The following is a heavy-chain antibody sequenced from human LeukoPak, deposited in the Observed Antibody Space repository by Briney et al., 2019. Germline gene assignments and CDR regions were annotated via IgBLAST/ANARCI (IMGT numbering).Heavy chain of an antibody. CDR2: ISAYNGNT. D-gene: IGHD5/OR15-5a*01. CDR1: GYTFTSFG. J-gene: IGHJ4*02. Sequence: ASVKVSCKASGYTFTSFGISWVRQAPGQGLEWMGWISAYNGNTNYTQKFQGRVTMTTDISTSTAYMELRSLSSDDTAAYYCARDLGEFRVYGVFFDYWGQGTLVTVSS. V-gene: IGHV1-18*01. CDR3: ARDLGEFRVYGVFFDY.